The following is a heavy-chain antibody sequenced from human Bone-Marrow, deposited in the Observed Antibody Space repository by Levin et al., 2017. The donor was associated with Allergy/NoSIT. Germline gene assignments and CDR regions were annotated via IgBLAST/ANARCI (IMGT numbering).Heavy chain of an antibody. Sequence: SQTLSLTCIVSGYSIRRPYYGAWIRQPPGKGLEWIGSIYHSGSTYYNPSLKSRVTMSTDTSRNQFSLKLTSVTAADTAVYYCARMVDPRSGWFDPWGQGILVTVSS. V-gene: IGHV4-38-2*02. J-gene: IGHJ5*02. CDR2: IYHSGST. CDR1: GYSIRRPYY. D-gene: IGHD3-10*01. CDR3: ARMVDPRSGWFDP.